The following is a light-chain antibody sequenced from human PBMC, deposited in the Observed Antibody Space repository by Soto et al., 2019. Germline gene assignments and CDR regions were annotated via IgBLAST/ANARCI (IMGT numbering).Light chain of an antibody. CDR2: GAS. Sequence: EIVLTQSPGTLSLSPGERATLSCRASQSVSSGYLAWYQHKPGQAPRLLIYGASTRATGIPDRFSGSGSGTDFTLTISRLEPEDFVVYYCQQYDRSPETFGQGTKVEIK. CDR1: QSVSSGY. J-gene: IGKJ1*01. V-gene: IGKV3-20*01. CDR3: QQYDRSPET.